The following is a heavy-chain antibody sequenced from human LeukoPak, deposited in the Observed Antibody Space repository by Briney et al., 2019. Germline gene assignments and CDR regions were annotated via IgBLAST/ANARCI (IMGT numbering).Heavy chain of an antibody. CDR1: GGTFSSYA. CDR2: IIPIFGTA. V-gene: IGHV1-69*05. J-gene: IGHJ4*02. CDR3: ASSRAGYNWGFDY. Sequence: SVKVSCKASGGTFSSYASSWVRQAPGQGLEWMGGIIPIFGTANYAQKFQGRVTITTDESTSTAYMELSSLRSEDTAVYYCASSRAGYNWGFDYWGQGTMVTVSS. D-gene: IGHD5-24*01.